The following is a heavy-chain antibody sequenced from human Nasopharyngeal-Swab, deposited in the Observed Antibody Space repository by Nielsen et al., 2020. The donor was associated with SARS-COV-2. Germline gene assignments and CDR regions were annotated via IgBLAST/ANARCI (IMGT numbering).Heavy chain of an antibody. D-gene: IGHD1-7*01. Sequence: GESLKISCAASGFTVSSNYMNWVRQAPGKGLEWVSVIYSGGSTYYADSVKGRFTISRDNSKNTLYLQMNSLRAEDTAVYYCARDSSAGNYINDAFDIWGQGTMVTVSS. CDR1: GFTVSSNY. V-gene: IGHV3-53*01. J-gene: IGHJ3*02. CDR2: IYSGGST. CDR3: ARDSSAGNYINDAFDI.